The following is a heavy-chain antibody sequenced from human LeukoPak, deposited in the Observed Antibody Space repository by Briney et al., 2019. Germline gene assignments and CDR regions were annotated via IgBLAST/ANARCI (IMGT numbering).Heavy chain of an antibody. D-gene: IGHD5-18*01. CDR1: GYSFSSYW. CDR2: IYPRDSDT. Sequence: GESLQISCKGSGYSFSSYWIAWVRQMPGKGLEWMGIIYPRDSDTRYSPSFQGQVTISADRSISTAYLQWSSLKASDTAMYYCARQDGYGEYLFDYWGQGTLVTVSS. V-gene: IGHV5-51*01. J-gene: IGHJ4*02. CDR3: ARQDGYGEYLFDY.